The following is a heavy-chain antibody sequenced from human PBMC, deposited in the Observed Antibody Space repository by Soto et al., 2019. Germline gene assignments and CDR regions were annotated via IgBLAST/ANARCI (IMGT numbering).Heavy chain of an antibody. V-gene: IGHV1-18*01. Sequence: QVQLVQSGAEVKKPGASVKVSCKASGYTFTSSGISWVRQAPGQGLEWMGWISTDNGNTKYAQHLQSRVSMTTDTSTSTAYMDLRSLRSDDTAVYYCARDQGITTFGVYSMYYYGMDVWGQGTTVTVSS. D-gene: IGHD3-3*01. CDR1: GYTFTSSG. CDR3: ARDQGITTFGVYSMYYYGMDV. CDR2: ISTDNGNT. J-gene: IGHJ6*02.